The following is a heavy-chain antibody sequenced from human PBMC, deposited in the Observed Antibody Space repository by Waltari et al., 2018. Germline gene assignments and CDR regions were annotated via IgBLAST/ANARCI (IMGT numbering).Heavy chain of an antibody. D-gene: IGHD6-13*01. J-gene: IGHJ6*02. CDR2: ISWDSRAI. CDR1: GFSFDNLA. V-gene: IGHV3-9*03. Sequence: EVKVVESGGGLVQPGRSLRLSCPGSGFSFDNLARHWVRQAPGKGLEWVSGISWDSRAIGYADSVKGRFTISRDNARNSVYLQMNSLRSEDMALYYCAKGVSSWYSFGMDVWGQGTTVTVSS. CDR3: AKGVSSWYSFGMDV.